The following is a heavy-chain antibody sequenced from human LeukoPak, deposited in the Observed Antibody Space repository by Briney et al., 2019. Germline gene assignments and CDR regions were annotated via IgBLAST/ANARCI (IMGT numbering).Heavy chain of an antibody. CDR2: FYTEDGES. V-gene: IGHV1-24*01. J-gene: IGHJ4*02. CDR1: VYTRTDLS. D-gene: IGHD4-17*01. Sequence: ASVKVSFKFSVYTRTDLSMHWVRQATGKGLERRGGFYTEDGESIYAQKCQGRVTMTEDTSTDTAYMELSSLRYEDTAVYYCATVTRVGDYWSWGQGTLVTVSS. CDR3: ATVTRVGDYWS.